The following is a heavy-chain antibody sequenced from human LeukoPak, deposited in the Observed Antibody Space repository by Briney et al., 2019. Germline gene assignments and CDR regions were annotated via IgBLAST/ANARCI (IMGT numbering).Heavy chain of an antibody. Sequence: SETLSLTCTVSGGSISSSSYYWGWIRQPPGKGLEWIGSIYYSGSTYYNPSLKSRVTISVDTSKNQFSLKLSSVTAADTAVYYCARFIRASGWYHFPGYWGQGTLVTVSS. CDR1: GGSISSSSYY. CDR2: IYYSGST. J-gene: IGHJ4*02. CDR3: ARFIRASGWYHFPGY. D-gene: IGHD6-19*01. V-gene: IGHV4-39*01.